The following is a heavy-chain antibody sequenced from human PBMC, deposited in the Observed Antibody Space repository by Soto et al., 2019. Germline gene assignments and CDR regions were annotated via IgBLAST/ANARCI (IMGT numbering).Heavy chain of an antibody. CDR3: AKQYRYDYGDYVDWFDP. CDR2: ISGSGGST. V-gene: IGHV3-23*01. J-gene: IGHJ5*02. CDR1: GFTFSSYA. Sequence: GGSLSLSCAASGFTFSSYAMSWVRQAPGKGLEWVSAISGSGGSTYYADSVKGRFTISRDNSKNTLYLQMNSLRAEDTAVYYYAKQYRYDYGDYVDWFDPWGQGTLVTVSS. D-gene: IGHD4-17*01.